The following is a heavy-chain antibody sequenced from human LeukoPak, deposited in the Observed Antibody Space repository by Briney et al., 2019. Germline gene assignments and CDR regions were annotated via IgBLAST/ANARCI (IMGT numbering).Heavy chain of an antibody. CDR1: GDSISSGDYL. CDR3: ARVGKIGYYDSNGYIDY. Sequence: SETLSLTCTVSGDSISSGDYLWSWIRQPPGKGLEWLGYIYYSGSSSYHPSLKSRVTISVDTSKNQFSLKLSSVTAADTAVYYCARVGKIGYYDSNGYIDYWGQGTLVTVSS. V-gene: IGHV4-30-4*08. CDR2: IYYSGSS. D-gene: IGHD3-22*01. J-gene: IGHJ4*02.